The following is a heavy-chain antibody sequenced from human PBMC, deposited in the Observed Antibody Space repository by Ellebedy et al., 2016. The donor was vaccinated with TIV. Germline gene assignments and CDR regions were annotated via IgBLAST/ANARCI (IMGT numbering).Heavy chain of an antibody. J-gene: IGHJ5*02. V-gene: IGHV3-23*01. CDR3: AKDIVVVVAATHADRDENWFDP. Sequence: PGGSLRLSCAASGFTFSDYWMSWVRQAPGKGLEWVSAISGSGGSTYYADSVKGRFTISRDNSKNTLYLQMNSLRAEDTAVYYCAKDIVVVVAATHADRDENWFDPWGQGTLVTVSS. CDR2: ISGSGGST. D-gene: IGHD2-15*01. CDR1: GFTFSDYW.